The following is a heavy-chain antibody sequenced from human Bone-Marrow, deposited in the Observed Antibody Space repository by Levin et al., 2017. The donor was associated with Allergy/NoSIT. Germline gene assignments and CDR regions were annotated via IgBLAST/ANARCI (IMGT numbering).Heavy chain of an antibody. CDR1: GFTFSDHY. CDR3: ARIRLITTTGGRPFDY. D-gene: IGHD1-1*01. V-gene: IGHV3-72*01. Sequence: PGESLKISCAASGFTFSDHYMDWVRQAPGKGLEWIGRVRNKANSYYTEYAASVKGRFTISRDDSKNTLYLQMNSLKTEDTAVYYCARIRLITTTGGRPFDYWGQGTLVTVSS. J-gene: IGHJ4*02. CDR2: VRNKANSYYT.